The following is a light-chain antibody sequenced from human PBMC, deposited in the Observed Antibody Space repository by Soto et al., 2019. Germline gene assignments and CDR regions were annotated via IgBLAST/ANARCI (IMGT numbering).Light chain of an antibody. J-gene: IGKJ1*01. CDR1: HGISSF. CDR3: LQRSNWPLS. V-gene: IGKV3-11*01. CDR2: DAS. Sequence: ELVLTQSPATLSLSPGERATLSCRASHGISSFLAWYQQKPGQAPRLLIYDASNRATGIPARFSGSGSGTDFTLPISSLEPEDCAVYYCLQRSNWPLSFGPGTKVEIK.